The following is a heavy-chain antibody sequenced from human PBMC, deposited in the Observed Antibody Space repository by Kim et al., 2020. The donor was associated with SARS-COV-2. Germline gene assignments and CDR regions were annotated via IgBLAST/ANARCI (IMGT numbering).Heavy chain of an antibody. CDR2: ISGFNGDT. J-gene: IGHJ4*02. CDR3: ARDGDAVESV. Sequence: ASVKVSCKASGYTFTDYGVSWVRQAPGQGLQWLGWISGFNGDTKYAQKFQGRVTMTTDTSTTTAYMELRSLRSDDTAVYYCARDGDAVESVWGQGTQVTVSS. D-gene: IGHD3-10*01. CDR1: GYTFTDYG. V-gene: IGHV1-18*01.